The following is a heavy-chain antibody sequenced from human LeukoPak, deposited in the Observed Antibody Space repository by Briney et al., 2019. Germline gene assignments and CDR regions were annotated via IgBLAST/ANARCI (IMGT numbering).Heavy chain of an antibody. CDR1: GGSFSGYY. Sequence: SETLSLTCAVYGGSFSGYYWSWIRQPPGKGLEWIGEINHSGSTNYNPSPKSRVTISVDTSKNQFSLKLSSVTAADTAVYCCAREGTAAPYGMDVWGKGTTVTVSS. CDR2: INHSGST. V-gene: IGHV4-34*01. D-gene: IGHD2-2*01. J-gene: IGHJ6*04. CDR3: AREGTAAPYGMDV.